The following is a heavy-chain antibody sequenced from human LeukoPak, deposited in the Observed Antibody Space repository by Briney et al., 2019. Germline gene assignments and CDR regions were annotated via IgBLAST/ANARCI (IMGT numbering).Heavy chain of an antibody. J-gene: IGHJ5*02. CDR3: ARWYSSGWIDN. D-gene: IGHD6-19*01. Sequence: SETLSLTCTVSGGSISSYYWSWIRQPPGKGLEWIGNIYDSGSTKYNPSLKSRVTVSGDRSKNQVSLKLSSVTAADTAIYYCARWYSSGWIDNWGQGTLVTVSS. CDR2: IYDSGST. V-gene: IGHV4-59*01. CDR1: GGSISSYY.